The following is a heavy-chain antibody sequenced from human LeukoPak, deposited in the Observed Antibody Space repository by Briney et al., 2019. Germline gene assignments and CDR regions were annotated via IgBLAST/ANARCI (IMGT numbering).Heavy chain of an antibody. D-gene: IGHD3-10*01. V-gene: IGHV4-31*03. Sequence: SETLSLTCIVSGGSVSRGGDYWTWIRQHPGEGLEWIVYMFYGGGTYYNPSLKSRVTMSVDTSKNQFSLTLTSVTAADTAVYYCASRTPNLGDSGAGSSYYYYYGVDVWGQGTSVTVSS. CDR2: MFYGGGT. CDR3: ASRTPNLGDSGAGSSYYYYYGVDV. CDR1: GGSVSRGGDY. J-gene: IGHJ6*02.